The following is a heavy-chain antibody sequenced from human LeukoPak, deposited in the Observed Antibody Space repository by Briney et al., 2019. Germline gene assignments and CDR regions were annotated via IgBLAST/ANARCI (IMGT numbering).Heavy chain of an antibody. Sequence: GGSLRLSCAASGFTFSDYYMSWIRQAPGKGLEWVSYISSSGGTIYYADSVKGRFTISSDNAKNSLYLQMNSLRAEDTAVYYCARAYYDSSGYYIPFDYWGQGTLVTVSS. CDR1: GFTFSDYY. V-gene: IGHV3-11*01. CDR2: ISSSGGTI. J-gene: IGHJ4*02. CDR3: ARAYYDSSGYYIPFDY. D-gene: IGHD3-22*01.